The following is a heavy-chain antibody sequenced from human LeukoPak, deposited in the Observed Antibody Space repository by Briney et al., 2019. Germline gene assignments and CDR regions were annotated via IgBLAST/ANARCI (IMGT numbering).Heavy chain of an antibody. Sequence: GGSLRLSCAASGFTVSTNDMSWVRQAPGKGLEWVSTISGSGATIHYADSVKGRFTISRDNSKNTVYLQMNSLSAEDTAVYYCAKGTTTGTTYSALDIWGQGTMVTVS. CDR2: ISGSGATI. CDR1: GFTVSTND. CDR3: AKGTTTGTTYSALDI. J-gene: IGHJ3*02. D-gene: IGHD1-1*01. V-gene: IGHV3-23*01.